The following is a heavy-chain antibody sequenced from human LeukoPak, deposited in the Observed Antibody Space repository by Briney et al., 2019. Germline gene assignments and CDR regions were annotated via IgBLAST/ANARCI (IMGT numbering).Heavy chain of an antibody. J-gene: IGHJ4*02. V-gene: IGHV1-18*01. CDR1: GYTFTSYG. CDR2: ISAYNGNT. CDR3: ARGGGGYNWKDNFDY. Sequence: ASVKVSCKASGYTFTSYGISWVRQAPGQGLEWMGWISAYNGNTNYAQKLRGRVTMTTDTSTSTAYVELRSLRSDDTAVYYCARGGGGYNWKDNFDYWGQGTLVTVSS. D-gene: IGHD1-20*01.